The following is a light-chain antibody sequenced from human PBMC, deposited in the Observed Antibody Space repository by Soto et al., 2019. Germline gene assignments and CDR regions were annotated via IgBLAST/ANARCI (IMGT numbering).Light chain of an antibody. J-gene: IGKJ1*01. V-gene: IGKV2-30*01. CDR2: KVS. CDR3: LQGTHWPWT. CDR1: QSLVDSDGNTY. Sequence: DVVVPQSPLALPVTLGQPASISCRSTQSLVDSDGNTYLTWLQQRPGQSPRRLIYKVSNRDSGVPDRFSGSGSGTDFTLKISGVEAEDVGVYYCLQGTHWPWTLGQGTQVEIK.